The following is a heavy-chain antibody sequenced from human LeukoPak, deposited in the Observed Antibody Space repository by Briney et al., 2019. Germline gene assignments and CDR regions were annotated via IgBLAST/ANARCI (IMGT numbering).Heavy chain of an antibody. CDR3: ARELNYDSSGYYFDY. CDR1: GYTFTFYI. V-gene: IGHV1-2*02. D-gene: IGHD3-22*01. CDR2: INPNSGGT. J-gene: IGHJ4*02. Sequence: ASVTVSFKSSGYTFTFYIMHWVRQAPGQGLEWMGLINPNSGGTNYAQKFQGRVTVTRDTSISTAYMELSRLRSDDTDVYYCARELNYDSSGYYFDYWGQGTLVTVSS.